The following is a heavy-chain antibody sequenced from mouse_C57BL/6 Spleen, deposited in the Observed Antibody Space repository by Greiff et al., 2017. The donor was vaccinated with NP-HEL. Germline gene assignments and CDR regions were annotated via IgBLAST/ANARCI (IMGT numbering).Heavy chain of an antibody. J-gene: IGHJ4*01. CDR1: GYTFTSYW. CDR3: AREGTTVVAHYAMDY. Sequence: VQLQQPGAELVRPGSSVKLSCKASGYTFTSYWMHWVKQRPIQGLEWIGNIDPSDSETHYNQKFKDKATLTVDKSSSTAYMQLSSLTSEDSAVYYCAREGTTVVAHYAMDYWGQGTSVTVSS. D-gene: IGHD1-1*01. V-gene: IGHV1-52*01. CDR2: IDPSDSET.